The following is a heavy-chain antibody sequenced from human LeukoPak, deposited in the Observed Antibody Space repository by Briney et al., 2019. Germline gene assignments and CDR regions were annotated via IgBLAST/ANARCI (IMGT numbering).Heavy chain of an antibody. V-gene: IGHV4-34*01. CDR3: ARDYGYSYAADAFDI. CDR2: INDSGNT. D-gene: IGHD5-18*01. J-gene: IGHJ3*02. Sequence: SEALSLTCAVYSGSFSNYYWSWIRQSPEKGLEWIGEINDSGNTNYNPSLKSRVTISIDTSKNQFSLKLSSVTAADTAVYYCARDYGYSYAADAFDIWGQGTMVTVSS. CDR1: SGSFSNYY.